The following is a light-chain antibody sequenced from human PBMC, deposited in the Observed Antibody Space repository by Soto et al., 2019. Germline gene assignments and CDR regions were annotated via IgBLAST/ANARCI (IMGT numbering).Light chain of an antibody. CDR2: GVS. J-gene: IGKJ5*01. CDR1: QSVSVN. Sequence: EIVMTQSPGTLSVSPGERATLSCRASQSVSVNLAWYQQKPGQAPRLLIYGVSTRATGIPARFSGSESGTEFTLTISRLEPEDFAVYYCQQYGSSPRTFGQGTRLEIK. CDR3: QQYGSSPRT. V-gene: IGKV3-15*01.